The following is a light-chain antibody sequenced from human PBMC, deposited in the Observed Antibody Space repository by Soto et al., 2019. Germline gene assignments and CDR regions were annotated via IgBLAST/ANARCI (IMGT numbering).Light chain of an antibody. CDR3: SSYTSTSTQYV. CDR1: SSDVGGYKY. J-gene: IGLJ1*01. CDR2: EVS. Sequence: QSALTQPASVSGSPGQSITISCTGTSSDVGGYKYVSWYQQHPGKAPKLMIYEVSNRPSGVSNRFSGCKSGNTASLTISGLQAEDEADYYCSSYTSTSTQYVFGTGTKVTVL. V-gene: IGLV2-14*01.